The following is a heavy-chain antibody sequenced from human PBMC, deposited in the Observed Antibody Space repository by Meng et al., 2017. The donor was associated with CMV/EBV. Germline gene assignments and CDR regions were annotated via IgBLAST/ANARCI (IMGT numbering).Heavy chain of an antibody. Sequence: ASVKVSCKASGYTFTSYGISWVRQAPGQGLEWMGWISAYNGNTNYAQKLQGRVTMTTDTSTSTAYMELRSLRSDDTAVYYCARGGFLEWLTHYYYYGMDVWAKGPRSPSP. D-gene: IGHD3-3*01. V-gene: IGHV1-18*01. CDR3: ARGGFLEWLTHYYYYGMDV. J-gene: IGHJ6*02. CDR1: GYTFTSYG. CDR2: ISAYNGNT.